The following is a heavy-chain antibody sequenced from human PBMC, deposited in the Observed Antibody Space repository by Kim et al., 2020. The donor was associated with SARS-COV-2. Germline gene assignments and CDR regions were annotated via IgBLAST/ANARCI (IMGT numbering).Heavy chain of an antibody. J-gene: IGHJ4*02. Sequence: SETLSLSCSVSGFSITDGYTWGWIRQPPGKGLEWIASVFHTGAANYSPSLKSRATISADTAKNQFYLQLASVTAADTAVYYCARGFDRWGQGLPGTVSS. CDR1: GFSITDGYT. V-gene: IGHV4-38-2*02. CDR2: VFHTGAA. CDR3: ARGFDR.